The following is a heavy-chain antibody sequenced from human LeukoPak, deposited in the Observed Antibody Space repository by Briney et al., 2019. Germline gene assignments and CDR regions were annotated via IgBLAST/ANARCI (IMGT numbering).Heavy chain of an antibody. Sequence: GASVKVSCKASGGSFNNYAVTWVRLAPGQGLEWMGGFIPILDTTNYAPNFQGRVTITTDESSTTAYMELSSLKWEDTALYYCARSNDYDYHFNYWGQGTLVTASS. V-gene: IGHV1-69*05. J-gene: IGHJ4*02. CDR3: ARSNDYDYHFNY. CDR1: GGSFNNYA. D-gene: IGHD5-12*01. CDR2: FIPILDTT.